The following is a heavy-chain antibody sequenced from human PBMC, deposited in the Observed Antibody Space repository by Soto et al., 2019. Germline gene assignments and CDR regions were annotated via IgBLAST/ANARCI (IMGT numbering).Heavy chain of an antibody. V-gene: IGHV1-69*12. CDR2: IIPIFGIA. CDR3: ESLMRVNGTYHDYYGMDV. J-gene: IGHJ6*02. D-gene: IGHD1-7*01. Sequence: QVQLVQSGAEVKKPGSSVKVSCKASGGTFSSYASSWLRQAPGQGLEWIGGIIPIFGIANYAHNFQGRVTMTADESTSTAYMELRSLKSEETAVYSSESLMRVNGTYHDYYGMDVWGQGTTVTVSS. CDR1: GGTFSSYA.